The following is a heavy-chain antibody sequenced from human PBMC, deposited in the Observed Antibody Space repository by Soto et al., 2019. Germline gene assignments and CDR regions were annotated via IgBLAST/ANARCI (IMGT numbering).Heavy chain of an antibody. Sequence: SETLSLTCTVSGGSISSSSYYWGWIRQPPGKGLEWIGSIYYSGSTYYNPSLKSRVTISVDTSKNQFSLKLSSVTAADTAVYYCARKEGGRSWYYYYGMDVWGQGTKVTVS. CDR2: IYYSGST. CDR3: ARKEGGRSWYYYYGMDV. D-gene: IGHD3-16*01. CDR1: GGSISSSSYY. J-gene: IGHJ6*02. V-gene: IGHV4-39*01.